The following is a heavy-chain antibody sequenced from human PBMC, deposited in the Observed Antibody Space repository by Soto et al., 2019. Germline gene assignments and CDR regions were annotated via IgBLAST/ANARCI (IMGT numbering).Heavy chain of an antibody. J-gene: IGHJ4*02. CDR1: GFTLSSFA. CDR3: AKDMKWGGMTTIHYFDS. D-gene: IGHD4-17*01. CDR2: ISANGDNV. Sequence: PGXSLRLSCAASGFTLSSFALSWVRQAPDKGLEWVSGISANGDNVDYADSVKGRFTLSRDNAKNSLFLQMNSLRPEDTALYYCAKDMKWGGMTTIHYFDSWGQGTQVTVSS. V-gene: IGHV3-9*01.